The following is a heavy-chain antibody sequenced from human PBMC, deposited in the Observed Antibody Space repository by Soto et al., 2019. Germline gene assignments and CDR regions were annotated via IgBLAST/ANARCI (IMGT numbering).Heavy chain of an antibody. V-gene: IGHV1-46*01. CDR1: GYTFTSYY. CDR3: AREHSDIVVVPAYNWFDP. J-gene: IGHJ5*02. CDR2: IKPSGGST. Sequence: ASVKVSCKASGYTFTSYYMHWVRQAPGQGLEWMGIIKPSGGSTSYAQKFQGRVTMTRDTSTITVYMELSSLRSEDTAVYYCAREHSDIVVVPAYNWFDPWGQGTLVTVSS. D-gene: IGHD2-2*01.